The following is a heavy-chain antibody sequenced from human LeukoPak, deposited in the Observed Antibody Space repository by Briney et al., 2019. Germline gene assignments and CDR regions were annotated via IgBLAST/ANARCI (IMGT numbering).Heavy chain of an antibody. CDR1: GFTFSNYW. J-gene: IGHJ3*02. D-gene: IGHD2-8*02. V-gene: IGHV3-74*01. CDR2: INSDGSST. Sequence: GGSLRLSCAASGFTFSNYWMHWVRQAPGKGLVWVSRINSDGSSTSYADSVKGRFTISRDNSKNTLYLQLNSLRAEDTAVYYCASGWGGVVYAFDIWGQGTMVTVSS. CDR3: ASGWGGVVYAFDI.